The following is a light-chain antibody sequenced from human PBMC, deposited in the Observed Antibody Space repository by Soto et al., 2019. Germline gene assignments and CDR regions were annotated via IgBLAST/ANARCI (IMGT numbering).Light chain of an antibody. CDR3: QQRNTWPLT. V-gene: IGKV3-11*01. CDR1: ESLGKT. J-gene: IGKJ4*01. CDR2: DVF. Sequence: EIVLTQSPATLSLSPGDRATLSCRASESLGKTLAWYQQKPGQAPRLLIYDVFKRVTGIPARFSGSGSGTDFTLTISSLEPEDFADYYCQQRNTWPLTFGGGIKVEIK.